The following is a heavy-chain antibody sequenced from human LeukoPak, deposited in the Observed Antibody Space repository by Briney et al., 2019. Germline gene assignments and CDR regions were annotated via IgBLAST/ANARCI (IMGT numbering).Heavy chain of an antibody. J-gene: IGHJ4*02. V-gene: IGHV3-23*01. CDR2: ISGSGGST. CDR1: GFTFSSYG. D-gene: IGHD4-17*01. CDR3: AKDVGYGDYGKYDY. Sequence: PGGSLRLSCAASGFTFSSYGMSWVRQAPGKGLEWVSAISGSGGSTYYADSVKGRFTISRDNSKNTLYLQMNSLRAEDTAVYYCAKDVGYGDYGKYDYWGQGTLVTVSS.